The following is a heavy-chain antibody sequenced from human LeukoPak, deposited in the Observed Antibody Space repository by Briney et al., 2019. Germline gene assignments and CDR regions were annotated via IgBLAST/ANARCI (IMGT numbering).Heavy chain of an antibody. D-gene: IGHD1-1*01. J-gene: IGHJ4*02. Sequence: PGGSLRLSCVASGFSVTTHCMSWVRQAPGKGLEWVALLYTDGTTYYANSVEGRFSISRDDSKNTIYLQMNSLRAEDAAVYYCARGGAYSWNPRYWGQGTLVTVSS. CDR2: LYTDGTT. CDR3: ARGGAYSWNPRY. V-gene: IGHV3-53*01. CDR1: GFSVTTHC.